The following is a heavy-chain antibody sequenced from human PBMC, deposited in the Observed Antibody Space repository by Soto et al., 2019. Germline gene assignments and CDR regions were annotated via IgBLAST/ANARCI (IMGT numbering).Heavy chain of an antibody. CDR2: MNPNSGNT. D-gene: IGHD6-19*01. CDR3: ARGRAVAGT. Sequence: QVQLVQSGAEVKKPGASVKVSCKASGYTFTSYDINWVRQATGQGLEWMGWMNPNSGNTGYAQKCXXRXTXXKNPSISTAYMEPSSLRSEDTAVYYCARGRAVAGTGGQGTLVTVSS. CDR1: GYTFTSYD. V-gene: IGHV1-8*01. J-gene: IGHJ4*02.